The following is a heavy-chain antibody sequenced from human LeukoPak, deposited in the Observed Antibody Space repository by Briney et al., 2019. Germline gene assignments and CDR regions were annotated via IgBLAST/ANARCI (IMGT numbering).Heavy chain of an antibody. CDR3: ARDPIFGVVISWFDP. D-gene: IGHD3-3*01. V-gene: IGHV1-2*02. Sequence: ASVKVSCKASGYTFTGYYMHWVRQAPGQGLEWMGWINPNSGGTNYAQKFQGRVTMTRDTSISTAYMELSRPRSDDTAVYYCARDPIFGVVISWFDPWGQGTLVTVTS. CDR2: INPNSGGT. J-gene: IGHJ5*02. CDR1: GYTFTGYY.